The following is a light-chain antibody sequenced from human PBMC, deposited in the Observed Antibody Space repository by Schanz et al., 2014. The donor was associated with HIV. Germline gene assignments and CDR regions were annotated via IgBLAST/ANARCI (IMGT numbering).Light chain of an antibody. CDR3: ISYTSDTVL. V-gene: IGLV1-51*01. CDR2: DNN. J-gene: IGLJ2*01. CDR1: YSNIGNNY. Sequence: QSVLTQPPSVSAAPGQKVTITCSGTYSNIGNNYVSWYQQFPGTAPKLLIYDNNRRASGIPDRFSGSKSGSTASLTISGLQPEDEADYYCISYTSDTVLFGGGTKLTVL.